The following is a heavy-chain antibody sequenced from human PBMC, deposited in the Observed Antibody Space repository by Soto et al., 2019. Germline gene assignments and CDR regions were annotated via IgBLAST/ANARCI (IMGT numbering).Heavy chain of an antibody. Sequence: ASVKVSCKASGYTFTSYAMHWVRQAPGQRLEWMGWINAGNGNTKYSQKFQGRVTITRDTSASTAYMELSSLRSEDTAVYYCARVDRYYYVSSGYYQTNHYYYYYGLDVWGQGTTVTVSS. J-gene: IGHJ6*02. CDR2: INAGNGNT. CDR3: ARVDRYYYVSSGYYQTNHYYYYYGLDV. CDR1: GYTFTSYA. D-gene: IGHD3-22*01. V-gene: IGHV1-3*01.